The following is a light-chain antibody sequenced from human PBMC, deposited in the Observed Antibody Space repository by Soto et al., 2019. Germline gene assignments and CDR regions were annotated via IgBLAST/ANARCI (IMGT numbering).Light chain of an antibody. Sequence: EIVLTQSPATLSLSPCDRATLSFRASQSVSSYLAWYQQKPGQAPRLLIYDASNRATGIPARFSGSGSGTDFTLTISSLEPEDFAVYYCQQRSNWPTFGQGTKVDIK. V-gene: IGKV3-11*01. CDR3: QQRSNWPT. J-gene: IGKJ1*01. CDR1: QSVSSY. CDR2: DAS.